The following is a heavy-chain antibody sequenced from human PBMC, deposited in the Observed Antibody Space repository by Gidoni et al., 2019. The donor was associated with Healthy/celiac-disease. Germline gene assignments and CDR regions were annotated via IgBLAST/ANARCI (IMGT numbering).Heavy chain of an antibody. CDR3: VKMATKNREYYFDY. Sequence: EVQLVESGGGLVQPGGSLRLSCAASGFTFSSYWMHWVRQAPGKGLVWVSRINSDGSSTSYADSVKGRFTISRDNAKNTLYLQMNSLRAEDTAVYYCVKMATKNREYYFDYWGQGTLVTVSS. CDR1: GFTFSSYW. CDR2: INSDGSST. D-gene: IGHD5-12*01. V-gene: IGHV3-74*01. J-gene: IGHJ4*02.